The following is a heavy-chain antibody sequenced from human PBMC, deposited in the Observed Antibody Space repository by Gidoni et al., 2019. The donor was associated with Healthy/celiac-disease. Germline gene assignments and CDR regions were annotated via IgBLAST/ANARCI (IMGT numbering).Heavy chain of an antibody. CDR1: GFTFSSYA. Sequence: VQLVHSGGGVVQPGRSLRLSCAASGFTFSSYAMHGVRQAPGKGLEWVAVISYDGSNKYDADSVKGRFTISRDNSKNTLYLQMNSLRAEDTAVYYCARVGLRWGNGDNLGYFDYWGQGTLVTVSS. J-gene: IGHJ4*02. CDR2: ISYDGSNK. V-gene: IGHV3-30-3*01. D-gene: IGHD3-16*01. CDR3: ARVGLRWGNGDNLGYFDY.